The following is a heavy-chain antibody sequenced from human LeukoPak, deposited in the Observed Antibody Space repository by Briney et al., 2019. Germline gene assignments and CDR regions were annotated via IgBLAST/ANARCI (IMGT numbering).Heavy chain of an antibody. CDR1: GGSISSYY. V-gene: IGHV4-59*08. CDR2: IYYSGST. Sequence: PSETLSLTCTVSGGSISSYYWSWIRQPPGKGLEGIGYIYYSGSTNYNPSLKSRVPISVDTSKNQFSLKLSSVTAADTAVYYCAGGPYYYYGMDVWGQGTTVTVSS. J-gene: IGHJ6*02. CDR3: AGGPYYYYGMDV.